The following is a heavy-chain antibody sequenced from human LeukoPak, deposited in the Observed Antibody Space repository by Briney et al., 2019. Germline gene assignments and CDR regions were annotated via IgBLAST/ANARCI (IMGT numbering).Heavy chain of an antibody. Sequence: SETLSLTCTVSGGSISSYYWSWIRQPPGKGLEWIGYIHYSGSTNYNPSLKSRVTISVDTSKNQFSLKLSSVTAADTAVYYCARTAVFGWELLGGFDYWGQGTLVTVSS. CDR1: GGSISSYY. CDR3: ARTAVFGWELLGGFDY. J-gene: IGHJ4*02. CDR2: IHYSGST. D-gene: IGHD1-26*01. V-gene: IGHV4-59*01.